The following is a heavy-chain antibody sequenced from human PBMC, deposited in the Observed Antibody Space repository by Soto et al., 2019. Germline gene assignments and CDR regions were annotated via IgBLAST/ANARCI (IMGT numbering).Heavy chain of an antibody. CDR3: ARDGYGYSIIGTARYYGMDV. CDR2: ISAYNGNT. Sequence: ASVKVSCKASGYTFTSYGIRWVRQAPGQGLEWMGWISAYNGNTNYAQKLQGRVTMTTATSTSTAYMELRSLRSDDTAVYYCARDGYGYSIIGTARYYGMDVWGQGTTVTVSS. J-gene: IGHJ6*02. CDR1: GYTFTSYG. V-gene: IGHV1-18*01. D-gene: IGHD5-18*01.